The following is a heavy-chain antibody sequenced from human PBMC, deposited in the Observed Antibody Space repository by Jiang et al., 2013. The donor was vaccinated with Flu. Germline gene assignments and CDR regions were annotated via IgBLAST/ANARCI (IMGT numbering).Heavy chain of an antibody. D-gene: IGHD2-15*01. CDR2: IIPIFGTA. V-gene: IGHV1-69*01. Sequence: SGAEVKKPGSSVKVSCKASGGTFSSYAISWVRQAPGQGLEWMGGIIPIFGTANYAQKFQGRVTITADESTSTAYMELSSLRSEDTAVYYCARDKVEDIVVVVAATVAFDIWGQGTMVTVSS. CDR1: GGTFSSYA. CDR3: ARDKVEDIVVVVAATVAFDI. J-gene: IGHJ3*02.